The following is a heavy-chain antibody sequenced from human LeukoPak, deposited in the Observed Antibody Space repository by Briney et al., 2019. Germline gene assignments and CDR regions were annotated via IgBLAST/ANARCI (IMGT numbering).Heavy chain of an antibody. V-gene: IGHV3-30*04. CDR1: GFTFSSYA. CDR2: ISYDGSNK. CDR3: AKEHGDSAFDY. D-gene: IGHD4-17*01. J-gene: IGHJ4*02. Sequence: PGGSLRLSCAASGFTFSSYAMHWVRQAPGKGLEWVAVISYDGSNKYYADSVKGRFTISRDNSKNTLYLQMNSLRAEDTAVYYCAKEHGDSAFDYWGQGTLVTVSS.